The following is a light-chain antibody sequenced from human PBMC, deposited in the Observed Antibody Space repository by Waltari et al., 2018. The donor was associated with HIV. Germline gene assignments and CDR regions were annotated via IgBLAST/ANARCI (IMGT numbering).Light chain of an antibody. V-gene: IGLV1-40*01. CDR1: SSNIGAGYD. CDR2: RNT. Sequence: QSVLTQPPSVSGAPGQRVSISCTGSSSNIGAGYDVHWYQQLPGAAPKLLIYRNTNRPSGVPDRYSASKSGTSASLASTGLQAEDEADFYCQSFDNSLSGLVFGGGTKLTVL. CDR3: QSFDNSLSGLV. J-gene: IGLJ2*01.